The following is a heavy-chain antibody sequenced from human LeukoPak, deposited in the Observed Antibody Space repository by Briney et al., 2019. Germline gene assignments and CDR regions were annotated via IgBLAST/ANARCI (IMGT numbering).Heavy chain of an antibody. CDR3: ATVRRVQLWLISYYYYYYMDV. J-gene: IGHJ6*03. D-gene: IGHD5-18*01. CDR1: GYTFTSYG. CDR2: FDPEDGET. V-gene: IGHV1-24*01. Sequence: APVKVSCKASGYTFTSYGISWVRQAPGKGLEWMGGFDPEDGETIYAQKFQGRVTMTEDTSTDTAYMELSSLRSEDTAVYYCATVRRVQLWLISYYYYYYMDVWGKGTTVTVSS.